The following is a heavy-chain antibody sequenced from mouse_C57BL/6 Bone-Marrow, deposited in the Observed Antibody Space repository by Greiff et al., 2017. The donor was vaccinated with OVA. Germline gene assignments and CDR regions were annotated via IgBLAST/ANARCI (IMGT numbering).Heavy chain of an antibody. CDR3: ARSIITTVGYAMDY. CDR2: IRNKANGYTT. Sequence: EVQLVESGGGLVQPGGSLSLSCAASGFTFTDYYMSWVRQPPGKALEWLGFIRNKANGYTTEYSASVKGRFTISRDNSQSILYLQMNALRAEDSATYYCARSIITTVGYAMDYWGQGTSVTVSS. D-gene: IGHD1-1*01. V-gene: IGHV7-3*01. CDR1: GFTFTDYY. J-gene: IGHJ4*01.